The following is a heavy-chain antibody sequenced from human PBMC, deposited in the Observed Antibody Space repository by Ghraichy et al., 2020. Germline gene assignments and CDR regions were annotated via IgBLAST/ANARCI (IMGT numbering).Heavy chain of an antibody. V-gene: IGHV4-39*01. D-gene: IGHD6-19*01. CDR1: GGSISSSSYY. CDR3: ASPSGYSSGWYTYFDY. J-gene: IGHJ4*02. CDR2: IYYSGST. Sequence: SETLSLTCTVSGGSISSSSYYWGWIRQPPGKGLEWIGSIYYSGSTYYNPSLKSRVTISVDTSKNQFSLKLSSVTAADTAVYYCASPSGYSSGWYTYFDYWGQGTLVTVSS.